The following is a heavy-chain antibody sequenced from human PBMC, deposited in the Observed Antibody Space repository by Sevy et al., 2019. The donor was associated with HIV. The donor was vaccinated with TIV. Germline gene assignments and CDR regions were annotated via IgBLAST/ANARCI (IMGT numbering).Heavy chain of an antibody. CDR2: ISGLSNYI. V-gene: IGHV3-21*01. J-gene: IGHJ4*02. CDR3: ARDGSDYYGSGSYYQV. Sequence: GGSLRLSCAASGFTFSSYSMNWVRQAPGKGLEWVSSISGLSNYIYYADSVKGRFTISRDNAKNSLYLQMNSLRAEDTAVYYCARDGSDYYGSGSYYQVWGQGTLVTVSS. CDR1: GFTFSSYS. D-gene: IGHD3-10*01.